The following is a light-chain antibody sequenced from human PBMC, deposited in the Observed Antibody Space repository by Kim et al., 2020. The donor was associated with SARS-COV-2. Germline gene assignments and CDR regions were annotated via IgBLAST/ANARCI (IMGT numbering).Light chain of an antibody. CDR3: LQHPEYPLT. V-gene: IGKV1-17*01. J-gene: IGKJ1*01. CDR1: QAIKNH. CDR2: SAS. Sequence: DIQMTQSPSSLSASVGDRVTITCRAGQAIKNHLGWYQQKPGTAPKSLIYSASNLQSGVPSRFSGSGSGTEFTLTISSLQPEDFAPYYCLQHPEYPLTFGQGTKVDIQ.